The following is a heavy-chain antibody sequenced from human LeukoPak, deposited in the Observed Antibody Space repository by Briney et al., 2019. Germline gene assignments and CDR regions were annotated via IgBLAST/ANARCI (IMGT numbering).Heavy chain of an antibody. CDR2: ISAYNGNT. J-gene: IGHJ4*02. D-gene: IGHD2-21*01. Sequence: ASVKVSCKASGYTFTSYGISWVRQAPGQGLEWMGWISAYNGNTNYAQKLQGRVTMTTDTSTSTAYMELRSLRSDDTAVYYCARNRLVISPLVQGAIYYFDYWGQGTLVTVSS. V-gene: IGHV1-18*01. CDR1: GYTFTSYG. CDR3: ARNRLVISPLVQGAIYYFDY.